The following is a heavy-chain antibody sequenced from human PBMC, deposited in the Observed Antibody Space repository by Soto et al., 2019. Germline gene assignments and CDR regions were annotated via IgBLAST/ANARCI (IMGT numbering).Heavy chain of an antibody. CDR3: ARMGSETYYDILTGYPQHSDYYYMDV. CDR1: GDSVTSHY. V-gene: IGHV4-59*08. Sequence: SEPLSLTCSFSGDSVTSHYLTWIRQSPEKGLEWIGYMHFSGSINYNPSLKSRVTISVDTSKNHFSLRLTSVTAADTAVYYCARMGSETYYDILTGYPQHSDYYYMDVWGKGTTVTVSS. J-gene: IGHJ6*03. CDR2: MHFSGSI. D-gene: IGHD3-9*01.